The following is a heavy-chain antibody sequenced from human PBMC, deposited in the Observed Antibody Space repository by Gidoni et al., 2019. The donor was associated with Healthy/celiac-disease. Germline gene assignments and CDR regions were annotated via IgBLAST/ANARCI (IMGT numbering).Heavy chain of an antibody. V-gene: IGHV3-53*04. J-gene: IGHJ6*02. D-gene: IGHD3-22*01. CDR2: IYSGGST. CDR1: GFTVSSNY. Sequence: EVQLVESGGGLVQPGGSLRLSCAASGFTVSSNYMSWVRQAPGKGLEWVSVIYSGGSTYYADSVKGRFTISRHNSKNTLYLQMNSLRAEDTAVYYCALTNYDSSGLNYYYYYGMDVWGQGTTVTVSS. CDR3: ALTNYDSSGLNYYYYYGMDV.